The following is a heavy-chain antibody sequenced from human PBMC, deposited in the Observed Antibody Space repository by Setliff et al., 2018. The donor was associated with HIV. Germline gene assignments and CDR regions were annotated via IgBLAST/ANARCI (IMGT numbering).Heavy chain of an antibody. D-gene: IGHD6-19*01. CDR2: MNPNSGNT. J-gene: IGHJ6*03. Sequence: ASVKVSCKASGCTFTSNDINWVRQATGQGLEWMGWMNPNSGNTGYAQKFQGRVTMTRDTSISTAYMELSSLRSDDTAVYYCARGAWYSSGWYSSRYMDVWGKGTTVTVSS. V-gene: IGHV1-8*01. CDR1: GCTFTSND. CDR3: ARGAWYSSGWYSSRYMDV.